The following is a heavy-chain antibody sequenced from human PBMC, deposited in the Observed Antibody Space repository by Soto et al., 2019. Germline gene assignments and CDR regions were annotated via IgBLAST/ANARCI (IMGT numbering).Heavy chain of an antibody. Sequence: ASVKVSCKASGYTFTSYYMHWVRQAPGQGLEWMGIINPSGGSTSYAQKFQGRVTMTRDTSTSTVYMELCSLRSEDTAVYYCARLGPSDCSSTGCPTNWFDPWGQGTLVTVSS. CDR2: INPSGGST. J-gene: IGHJ5*02. D-gene: IGHD2-2*01. V-gene: IGHV1-46*01. CDR3: ARLGPSDCSSTGCPTNWFDP. CDR1: GYTFTSYY.